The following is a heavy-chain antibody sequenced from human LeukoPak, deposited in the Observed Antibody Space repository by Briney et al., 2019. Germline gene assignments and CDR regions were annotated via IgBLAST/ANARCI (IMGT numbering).Heavy chain of an antibody. D-gene: IGHD2-15*01. CDR2: INHSGST. CDR3: ARDVLPQDIARVGAFDI. J-gene: IGHJ3*02. CDR1: GGSFSGYY. Sequence: SETLSLTCAVYGGSFSGYYWSWIRQPPGKGLEWIGEINHSGSTNYNPSLKSRVTISVDTSKNQFSLKLSSVTAADTAVYYCARDVLPQDIARVGAFDIWGQGTMVTVSS. V-gene: IGHV4-34*01.